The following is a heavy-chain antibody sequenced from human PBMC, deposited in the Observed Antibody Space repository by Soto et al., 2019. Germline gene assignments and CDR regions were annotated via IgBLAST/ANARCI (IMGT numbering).Heavy chain of an antibody. V-gene: IGHV3-33*01. CDR1: GFTFSSYG. CDR2: IWYDGSNK. J-gene: IGHJ6*02. Sequence: QVQLVESGGGVVQPGRSLRLSCAASGFTFSSYGMHWVRQAPGKGLEWVAIIWYDGSNKYYADSVKGRFTISRDNSKNTLYLQMNSLRAEDTAVYYCARDNQYSDWSSYPYYYYGMDVWGQGTTVTVSS. CDR3: ARDNQYSDWSSYPYYYYGMDV. D-gene: IGHD3-9*01.